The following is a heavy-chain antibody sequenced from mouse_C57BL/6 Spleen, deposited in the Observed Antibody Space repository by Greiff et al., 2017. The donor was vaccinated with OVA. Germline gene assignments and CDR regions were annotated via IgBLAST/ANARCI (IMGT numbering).Heavy chain of an antibody. CDR2: INPNNGGT. V-gene: IGHV1-26*01. Sequence: EVQLQQSGPELVKPGASVKISCKASGYTFTDYYMNWVKQSHGKSLEWIGDINPNNGGTSYNQKFKGKATLTVDKSSSTAYMELRSLTSEDSAAYYCARWDYDLAYWGQGTLVTVSA. CDR3: ARWDYDLAY. CDR1: GYTFTDYY. J-gene: IGHJ3*01. D-gene: IGHD2-4*01.